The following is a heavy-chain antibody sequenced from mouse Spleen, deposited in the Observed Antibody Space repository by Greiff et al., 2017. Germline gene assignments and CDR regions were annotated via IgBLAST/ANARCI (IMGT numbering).Heavy chain of an antibody. D-gene: IGHD1-3*01. V-gene: IGHV5-17*01. CDR3: ARKWTHYFDY. CDR2: ISSGSSTI. J-gene: IGHJ2*01. Sequence: EVKLVESGGGLVKPGGSLKLSCAASGFTFSDYGMHWVRQAPEKGLEWVAYISSGSSTIYYADTVKGRFTISRDNAKNTLFLQMTSLRSEDTAMYYCARKWTHYFDYWGQGTTLTVSS. CDR1: GFTFSDYG.